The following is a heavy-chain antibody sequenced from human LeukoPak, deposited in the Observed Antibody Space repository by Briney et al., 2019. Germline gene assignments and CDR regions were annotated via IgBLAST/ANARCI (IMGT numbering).Heavy chain of an antibody. CDR3: AKEGWFGEFEY. J-gene: IGHJ4*02. CDR1: GFKFSDHY. D-gene: IGHD3-10*01. V-gene: IGHV3-72*01. Sequence: PGGSLRLSCAASGFKFSDHYIDWVRQAPGKGLEWVGRSRNKASSYTTEYAASVEGRFTISRDVSESSLYLQMNSLRTEDTAVYYCAKEGWFGEFEYWGQGTLVTVSS. CDR2: SRNKASSYTT.